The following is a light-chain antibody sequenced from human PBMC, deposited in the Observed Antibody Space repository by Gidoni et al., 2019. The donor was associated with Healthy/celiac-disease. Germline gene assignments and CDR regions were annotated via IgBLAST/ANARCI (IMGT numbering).Light chain of an antibody. V-gene: IGLV2-14*01. J-gene: IGLJ2*01. Sequence: QSALTQPASVSGSPGQSITISCTGTTSDVGGYNYVCWYQPHPGKAPKLMIYEVSNRPSGVSSRFSGSKSGNTASLTISGLQAEDEADYYCSSYTTSSTPYVVFGGGTKLTVL. CDR3: SSYTTSSTPYVV. CDR2: EVS. CDR1: TSDVGGYNY.